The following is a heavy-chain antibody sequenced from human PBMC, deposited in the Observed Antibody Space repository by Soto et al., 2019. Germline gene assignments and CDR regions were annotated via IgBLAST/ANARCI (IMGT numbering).Heavy chain of an antibody. Sequence: ASVKVSCKASGYTFTSYDMNWVRQATGQGLEWMGWMNPNSGTTGYAQKFQGRVTMTRDTSISTAYMEMSSLRSEDTAVYYCATCRVPYRVVAARDAFDIWGQETMVTVSS. CDR1: GYTFTSYD. J-gene: IGHJ3*02. D-gene: IGHD6-6*01. CDR2: MNPNSGTT. CDR3: ATCRVPYRVVAARDAFDI. V-gene: IGHV1-8*02.